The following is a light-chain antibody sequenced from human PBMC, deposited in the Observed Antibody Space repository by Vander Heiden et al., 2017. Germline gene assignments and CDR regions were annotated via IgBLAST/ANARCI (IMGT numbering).Light chain of an antibody. CDR2: KAS. V-gene: IGKV1-5*03. J-gene: IGKJ2*01. CDR3: QQDNSYSRT. Sequence: DIQMPQSPSTLSASVGDRVTITCRASQSISSWLAWYQQKPGKAPKLLIYKASSLESGVPSRFSGSGSGTEFTLTISSLQPDDFATYYCQQDNSYSRTFGQGTKLEIK. CDR1: QSISSW.